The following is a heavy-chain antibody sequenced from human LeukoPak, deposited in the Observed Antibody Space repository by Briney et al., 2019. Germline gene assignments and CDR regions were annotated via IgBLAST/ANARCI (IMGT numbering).Heavy chain of an antibody. CDR1: GGSISSYY. Sequence: SETLSLTCTVSGGSISSYYWSWIRQPPGKGLEWIGYIYYSGSTNYNPSLKSRVTISVDTSKNQFSLKLSSVTAADTAVYYCVLSGERRYYYYMDVWGKGTTVTVSS. D-gene: IGHD1-1*01. V-gene: IGHV4-59*01. CDR3: VLSGERRYYYYMDV. J-gene: IGHJ6*03. CDR2: IYYSGST.